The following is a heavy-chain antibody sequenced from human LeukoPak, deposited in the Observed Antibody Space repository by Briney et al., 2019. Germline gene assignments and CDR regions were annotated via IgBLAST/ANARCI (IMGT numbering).Heavy chain of an antibody. Sequence: GGSLRLSCAASGFTFSSYWMSWVRQAPGKGLEWVASIKQDGSEKYYVDSVKGRFTISRDNAKDSLYLQMNSLRAEDTALYYCARAPGEGWFDPWGQGTLVTVSP. CDR2: IKQDGSEK. CDR3: ARAPGEGWFDP. J-gene: IGHJ5*02. D-gene: IGHD4-17*01. V-gene: IGHV3-7*01. CDR1: GFTFSSYW.